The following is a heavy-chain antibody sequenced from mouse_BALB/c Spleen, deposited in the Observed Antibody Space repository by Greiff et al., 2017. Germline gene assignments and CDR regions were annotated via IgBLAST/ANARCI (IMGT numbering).Heavy chain of an antibody. V-gene: IGHV1-4*02. D-gene: IGHD1-2*01. CDR2: INPSSGYT. CDR3: ARSQFIT. CDR1: GYTFTSYT. J-gene: IGHJ3*01. Sequence: VQLQESAAELARPGASVKMSCKASGYTFTSYTMHWVKQRPGQGLEWIGYINPSSGYTEYNQKFKDKTTLTADKSSSTAYMQLSSLTSEDSAVYYCARSQFITWGQGTLVTVSA.